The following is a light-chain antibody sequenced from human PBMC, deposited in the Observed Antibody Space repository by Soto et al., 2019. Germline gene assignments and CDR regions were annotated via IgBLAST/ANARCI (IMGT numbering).Light chain of an antibody. V-gene: IGKV1-5*03. J-gene: IGKJ1*01. CDR1: QTISSW. Sequence: DIQMTQSRSTLSGSVGDRVTITCRASQTISSWLAWYQQKPGKAPKLLIYKASTLKSGVPSRFSGSGSGTEFTLIISGLQPDDSATYYCQQYTNTNNPWMFGQGTKVDI. CDR3: QQYTNTNNPWM. CDR2: KAS.